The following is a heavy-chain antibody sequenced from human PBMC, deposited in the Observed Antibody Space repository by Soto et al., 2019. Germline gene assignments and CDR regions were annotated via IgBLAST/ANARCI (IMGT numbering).Heavy chain of an antibody. Sequence: QVQLQESGPGLVKPSETLSLTCTVSGGSVSGGSYCWSWIRQPPGKGLECIGYVYNSGSTTYNPSLKRRDPLSVDTSQNQFSLGLSSVTAADTAVYYCARVPLTTYFDLWGRGTLVTVSS. CDR2: VYNSGST. D-gene: IGHD3-9*01. CDR3: ARVPLTTYFDL. CDR1: GGSVSGGSYC. V-gene: IGHV4-61*01. J-gene: IGHJ2*01.